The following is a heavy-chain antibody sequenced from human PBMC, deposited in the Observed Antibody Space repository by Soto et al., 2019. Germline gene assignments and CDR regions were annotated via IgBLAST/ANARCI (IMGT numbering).Heavy chain of an antibody. CDR3: AREGMTTVTSYDY. Sequence: VSVKVSCKASGYTLTSYDINWVRQATGQGLEWMGWMNPNSGNTGYAQKFQGGVTMTRNTSISTAYMELSSLRSEDTAVYYCAREGMTTVTSYDYWGQGTLVTVSS. CDR1: GYTLTSYD. CDR2: MNPNSGNT. V-gene: IGHV1-8*01. J-gene: IGHJ4*02. D-gene: IGHD4-17*01.